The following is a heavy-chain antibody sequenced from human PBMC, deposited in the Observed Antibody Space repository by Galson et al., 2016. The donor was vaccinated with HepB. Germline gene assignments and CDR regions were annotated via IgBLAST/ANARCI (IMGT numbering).Heavy chain of an antibody. J-gene: IGHJ4*02. CDR3: ARNRRALGRGLDQ. V-gene: IGHV4-31*03. CDR2: ILHSGST. Sequence: TLSLTCTVSGASISSGDYYWTWIRQHPGKGLEWIGDILHSGSTYYNPSLKSRLSMSVDMSKKQFSLNLNSVTAADTALYYCARNRRALGRGLDQWGQGAQVTVSS. D-gene: IGHD3-10*01. CDR1: GASISSGDYY.